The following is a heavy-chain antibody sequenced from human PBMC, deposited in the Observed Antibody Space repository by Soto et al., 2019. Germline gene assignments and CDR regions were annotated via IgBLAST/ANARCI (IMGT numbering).Heavy chain of an antibody. V-gene: IGHV4-30-2*01. J-gene: IGHJ4*02. CDR1: VGSISSGGYS. CDR2: IYHSGST. D-gene: IGHD5-12*01. CDR3: AAGGGLPRYY. Sequence: TLSLTCAVSVGSISSGGYSWSWIRQPPGKGLEWIGYIYHSGSTYYNPSLKSRVAISVDRSKNQFSLKLSSVTAADTAVYYCAAGGGLPRYYWGQGTLVTVSS.